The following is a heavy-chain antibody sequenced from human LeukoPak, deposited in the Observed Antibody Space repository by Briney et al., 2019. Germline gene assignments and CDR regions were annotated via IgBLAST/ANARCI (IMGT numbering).Heavy chain of an antibody. CDR3: ANALGAHYFDY. CDR2: IKQDGSET. V-gene: IGHV3-7*05. Sequence: AGSLSLSCAASGFTFSNYWMIWLRQGPGKGLEWLANIKQDGSETYYVDSVRGRFSISRDNAKNSLYLQMNSLRAEDTAVYYCANALGAHYFDYWGQGTLVTVSS. CDR1: GFTFSNYW. D-gene: IGHD1-26*01. J-gene: IGHJ4*02.